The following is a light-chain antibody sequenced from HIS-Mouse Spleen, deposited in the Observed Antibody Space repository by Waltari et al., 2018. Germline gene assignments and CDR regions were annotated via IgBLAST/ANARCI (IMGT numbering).Light chain of an antibody. CDR2: EDS. CDR3: YSTDSSGNHRV. J-gene: IGLJ2*01. V-gene: IGLV3-10*01. CDR1: ALPKKH. Sequence: SYELTQPPSVSVSPGQTARITCSGDALPKKHAYWYQQKSGQAPGLVIHEDSKRPSGIPERFSGSSSGTMATLTISGAQVEDEADYYCYSTDSSGNHRVFGGGTKLTVL.